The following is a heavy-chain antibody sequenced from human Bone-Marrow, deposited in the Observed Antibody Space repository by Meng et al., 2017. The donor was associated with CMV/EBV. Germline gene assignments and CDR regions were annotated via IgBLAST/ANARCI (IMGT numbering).Heavy chain of an antibody. Sequence: ASVKVSCKASGYTFTGYYMHWVRQAPGQGLEWMGWINPNSGGTNYAQKFQGRVTMTRDTSISTAYMELSRLRSDDTAVYYCARDLRRIAAAESGGGGMDVWGQGTTVTVSS. CDR3: ARDLRRIAAAESGGGGMDV. J-gene: IGHJ6*02. CDR1: GYTFTGYY. CDR2: INPNSGGT. V-gene: IGHV1-2*02. D-gene: IGHD6-13*01.